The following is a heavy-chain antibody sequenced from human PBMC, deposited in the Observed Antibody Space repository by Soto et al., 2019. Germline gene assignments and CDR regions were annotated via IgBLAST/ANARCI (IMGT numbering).Heavy chain of an antibody. CDR2: IIPVFAAP. CDR1: GGTFSSYF. Sequence: GASVKVSCKASGGTFSSYFITWVRQAPGQGLEWMGGIIPVFAAPKYAQNFQGRVTIAADESANTAYMELSSLRAEDTAVYYCARGLRLCGVELYGMDVWGQGTTVTVSS. V-gene: IGHV1-69*13. CDR3: ARGLRLCGVELYGMDV. D-gene: IGHD1-7*01. J-gene: IGHJ6*02.